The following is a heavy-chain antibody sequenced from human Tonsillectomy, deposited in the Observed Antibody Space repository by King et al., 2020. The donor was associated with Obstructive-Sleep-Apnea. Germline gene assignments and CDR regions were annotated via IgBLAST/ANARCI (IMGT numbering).Heavy chain of an antibody. D-gene: IGHD6-13*01. CDR1: GYTFTRYW. CDR3: ARGSRQLWWFDP. V-gene: IGHV5-51*01. J-gene: IGHJ5*02. CDR2: IYPGDSDA. Sequence: QLVQSGAEVKKPGESLKISCKGSGYTFTRYWIGWVRQMPGKGLEWMGVIYPGDSDARYSPSFQGQITISADKSISTAYLQWSRLKASDTAMYYCARGSRQLWWFDPWGQGTLVTVSS.